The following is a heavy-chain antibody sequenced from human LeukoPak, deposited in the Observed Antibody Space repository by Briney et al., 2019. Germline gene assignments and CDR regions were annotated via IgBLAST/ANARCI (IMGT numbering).Heavy chain of an antibody. J-gene: IGHJ4*02. Sequence: GGSLRLSCAASGFTFSSYAMSWVRQAPGKGLEWVSAISGSGGSTYYADSVKGRFTISRDNSKNTLYLQMNSLRAEDTAVYYCARDAAIFGGEGYFDYWGQGTLVTVSS. D-gene: IGHD3-3*01. CDR3: ARDAAIFGGEGYFDY. CDR1: GFTFSSYA. CDR2: ISGSGGST. V-gene: IGHV3-23*01.